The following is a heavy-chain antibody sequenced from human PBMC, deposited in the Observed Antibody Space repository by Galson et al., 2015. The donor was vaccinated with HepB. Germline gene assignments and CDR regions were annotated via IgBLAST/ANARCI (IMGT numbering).Heavy chain of an antibody. D-gene: IGHD6-6*01. Sequence: SLRLSCAASAFTFSSYAMYWVRQAPGKGLEWVAVISYDGSNEYYADSVKGRFTISRDNSKNTLYLQMNSLRTEDTAVYYCARIGGSSSIMDVWGQGTTVTVS. CDR1: AFTFSSYA. CDR2: ISYDGSNE. V-gene: IGHV3-30*04. J-gene: IGHJ6*02. CDR3: ARIGGSSSIMDV.